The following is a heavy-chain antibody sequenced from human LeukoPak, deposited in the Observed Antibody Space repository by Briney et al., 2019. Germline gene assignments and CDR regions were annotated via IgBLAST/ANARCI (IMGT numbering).Heavy chain of an antibody. CDR1: GGSISSSNYY. V-gene: IGHV4-39*07. CDR3: ARDSGYLYSGSYYVDY. CDR2: IYYSGST. Sequence: SETLSLTCSASGGSISSSNYYWGWIRQPPGKGLEWIGSIYYSGSTYYNPSLKSRVTISVDTSKNQFSLKLSSVTAADTAVYYCARDSGYLYSGSYYVDYWGQGTLVTVSS. D-gene: IGHD1-26*01. J-gene: IGHJ4*02.